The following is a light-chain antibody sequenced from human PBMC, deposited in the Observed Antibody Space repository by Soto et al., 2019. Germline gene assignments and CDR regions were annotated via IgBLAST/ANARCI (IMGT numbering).Light chain of an antibody. Sequence: EIVLTQSPGTLSLSPGERATLFCRASHRVASNFVAWYRQRPGQAPWLLIYGTSSRATGIPDRFSGSGSGTDFTLTISRLEPEDFAVYHCQQYGNSPWTFGQGTKVDIK. J-gene: IGKJ1*01. V-gene: IGKV3-20*01. CDR1: HRVASNF. CDR3: QQYGNSPWT. CDR2: GTS.